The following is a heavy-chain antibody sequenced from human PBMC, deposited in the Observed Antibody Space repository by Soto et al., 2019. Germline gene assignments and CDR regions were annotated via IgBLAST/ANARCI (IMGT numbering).Heavy chain of an antibody. CDR2: FIPIFGKA. CDR1: GGTFSSYA. Sequence: QVQLVQSGAEVKKPGSSVKVSCKASGGTFSSYAISWVRQAPGQGLEWMGGFIPIFGKANYAQKFQGIVTITEDESTRTANMELSSLRSEDTAVYYCAREAGYSSSSGPCFDYWGQGPLVTVSS. V-gene: IGHV1-69*01. D-gene: IGHD6-6*01. CDR3: AREAGYSSSSGPCFDY. J-gene: IGHJ4*02.